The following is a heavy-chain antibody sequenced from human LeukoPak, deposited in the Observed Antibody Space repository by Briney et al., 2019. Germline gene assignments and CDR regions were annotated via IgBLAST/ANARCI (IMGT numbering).Heavy chain of an antibody. CDR3: AKGDSSGYYTYFQH. V-gene: IGHV3-33*06. D-gene: IGHD3-22*01. CDR1: GFTFSSYG. Sequence: GGSLRLSCAASGFTFSSYGVRWVRQAPGKGLEWVAVIWYDGSNKYYADSVKGRFTISRDNSKNTLYLQMNSLRAEDTAVYYCAKGDSSGYYTYFQHWGQGTLVTVSS. J-gene: IGHJ1*01. CDR2: IWYDGSNK.